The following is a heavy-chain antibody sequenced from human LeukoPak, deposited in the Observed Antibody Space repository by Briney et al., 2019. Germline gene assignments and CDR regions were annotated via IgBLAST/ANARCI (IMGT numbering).Heavy chain of an antibody. CDR1: GFTFDDYS. CDR3: AKDFSFADTSYYFDV. V-gene: IGHV3-9*01. CDR2: LDWNSGNI. Sequence: PGGSLRLSCATSGFTFDDYSMHWVRQTSGKGLEWVSSLDWNSGNIGYADSVKGRFTISRDNAKNSLYLQMNSLRTEDTALYYCAKDFSFADTSYYFDVWGQGTLVTVSS. J-gene: IGHJ4*02. D-gene: IGHD3-10*01.